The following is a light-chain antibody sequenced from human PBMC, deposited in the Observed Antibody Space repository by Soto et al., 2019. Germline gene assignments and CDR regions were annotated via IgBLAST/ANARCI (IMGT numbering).Light chain of an antibody. J-gene: IGLJ3*02. CDR2: EGS. Sequence: QSALTQPASVSGSPGQSITISCTGISSDVGSYNLVSWYQQHPGKAPKLIIYEGSKRPSGVSNRFSGSKSGNTASLTISGLQAEDEADYYCCSYAGSSSGVFGGGTKLTVL. CDR3: CSYAGSSSGV. CDR1: SSDVGSYNL. V-gene: IGLV2-23*01.